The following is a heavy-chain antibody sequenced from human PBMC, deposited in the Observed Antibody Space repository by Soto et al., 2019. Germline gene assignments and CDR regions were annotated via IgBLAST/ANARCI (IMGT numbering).Heavy chain of an antibody. CDR3: ARGLTYCSSTTCAETRFDP. CDR1: AGSFSDNY. Sequence: PSETLSLTCAVCAGSFSDNYWSWIRQPPGKGLEWIGEINQSGGTHYNPSLKSRVTISVDTSKNQFSLKLNSVTAADTAVYYCARGLTYCSSTTCAETRFDPWGQGTLVTVSS. J-gene: IGHJ5*02. CDR2: INQSGGT. D-gene: IGHD2-2*01. V-gene: IGHV4-34*01.